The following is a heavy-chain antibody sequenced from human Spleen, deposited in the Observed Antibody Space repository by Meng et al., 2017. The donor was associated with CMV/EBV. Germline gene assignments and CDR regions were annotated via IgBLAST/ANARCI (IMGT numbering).Heavy chain of an antibody. D-gene: IGHD6-6*01. CDR3: ARGIIEYSSSFTFDF. Sequence: SGDSISSSNWWNWVRQPPGKGLEWIGEISHSGSFNYNPSLKSRVTISVDKSNNQFSLKLSSVTAADTALYYCARGIIEYSSSFTFDFWGQGALVTVSS. CDR2: ISHSGSF. J-gene: IGHJ4*02. V-gene: IGHV4-4*02. CDR1: GDSISSSNW.